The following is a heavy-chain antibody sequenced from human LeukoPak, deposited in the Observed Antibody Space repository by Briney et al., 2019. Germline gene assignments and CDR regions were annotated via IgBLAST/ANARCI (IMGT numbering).Heavy chain of an antibody. CDR3: ARRAGEYSHPYDY. CDR1: GFTVSINS. J-gene: IGHJ4*02. D-gene: IGHD4-17*01. Sequence: GGSLRLSCTVSGFTVSINSMSWVRQAPGKGLEWVSFIYSGGNTHYPDSVKARFTISRDNSKNTLYLQMNSLRAEDTAVYYCARRAGEYSHPYDYWGQGTLVTVSS. V-gene: IGHV3-53*01. CDR2: IYSGGNT.